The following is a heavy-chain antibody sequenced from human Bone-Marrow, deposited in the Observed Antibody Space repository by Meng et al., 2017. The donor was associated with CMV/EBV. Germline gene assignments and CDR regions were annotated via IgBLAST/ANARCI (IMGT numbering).Heavy chain of an antibody. CDR1: GGSISSYY. CDR3: ARGGNGDSYDY. D-gene: IGHD1-1*01. J-gene: IGHJ4*02. Sequence: SETLSLTCTVSGGSISSYYWSWIRQPPGKGLEWIGYIHYSGSTNYNPSLKSRVTISVDTSKNQFSLKLSSVTAADTAVYYCARGGNGDSYDYWGQGTRVTVSS. CDR2: IHYSGST. V-gene: IGHV4-59*01.